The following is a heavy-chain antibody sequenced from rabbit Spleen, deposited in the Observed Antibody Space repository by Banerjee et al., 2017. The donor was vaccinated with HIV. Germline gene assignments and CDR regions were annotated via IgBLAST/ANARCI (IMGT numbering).Heavy chain of an antibody. V-gene: IGHV1S45*01. CDR3: ARDTGSSFSSYGMDL. CDR1: GFSFSSSDY. Sequence: LEESGGGLVQPEGSLALTCKASGFSFSSSDYICWVRQAPGKGLEWISCIAGSSSGFTYSATWAKGRFTISKTSSTTVTLQMTSLTAADTATYFCARDTGSSFSSYGMDLWGQGTLVTVS. J-gene: IGHJ6*01. CDR2: IAGSSSGFT. D-gene: IGHD8-1*01.